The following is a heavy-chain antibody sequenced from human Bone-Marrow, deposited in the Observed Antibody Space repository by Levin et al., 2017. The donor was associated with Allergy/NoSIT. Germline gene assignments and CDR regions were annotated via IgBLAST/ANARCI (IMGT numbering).Heavy chain of an antibody. CDR2: ISDSGSP. CDR1: GGPINNYY. CDR3: ARSQVVADAPHYFDL. Sequence: SETLSLTCTVSGGPINNYYWSWIRQAPGKGLQWVGYISDSGSPNYSPSLKSRLTISLDTSKNQLSLRLPSLTAADTAVYYCARSQVVADAPHYFDLWGQGTLVTVAS. D-gene: IGHD2-2*01. J-gene: IGHJ4*02. V-gene: IGHV4-59*12.